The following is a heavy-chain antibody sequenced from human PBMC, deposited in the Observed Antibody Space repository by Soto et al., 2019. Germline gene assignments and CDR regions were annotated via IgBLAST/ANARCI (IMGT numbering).Heavy chain of an antibody. J-gene: IGHJ6*02. CDR1: GGTFSSYA. D-gene: IGHD5-18*01. V-gene: IGHV1-69*13. CDR2: INPNIGTA. Sequence: SVKVSFKASGGTFSSYAISWVRQARGQGLEWMGGINPNIGTANYAQKFQGRVTINADESTSTAYMELSSLRSQYTAVYYCARGGYSYGTPIQPYYSYGMDVWGQGTTVTVPS. CDR3: ARGGYSYGTPIQPYYSYGMDV.